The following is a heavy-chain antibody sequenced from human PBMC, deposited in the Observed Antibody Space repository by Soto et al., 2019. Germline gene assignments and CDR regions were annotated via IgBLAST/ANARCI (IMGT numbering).Heavy chain of an antibody. CDR1: GFTFSSFA. V-gene: IGHV3-23*01. CDR3: AGPGYSSQDY. CDR2: ISGSGDGT. D-gene: IGHD5-18*01. Sequence: LRLSYAASGFTFSSFALSWVRQAPGKGLEWVSAISGSGDGTDYAASVKGRFTISRDNSKNTLYLQMNSLRAEDTAVYYCAGPGYSSQDYWGQGALVTVSS. J-gene: IGHJ4*02.